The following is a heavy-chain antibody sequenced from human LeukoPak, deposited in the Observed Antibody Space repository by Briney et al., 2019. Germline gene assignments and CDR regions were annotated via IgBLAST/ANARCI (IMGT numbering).Heavy chain of an antibody. V-gene: IGHV3-66*01. CDR2: TYSGGST. D-gene: IGHD6-19*01. J-gene: IGHJ4*02. CDR1: GFTVSSNY. CDR3: ARDLGYSSGPNY. Sequence: GESLRLSCAASGFTVSSNYMSWVRQAPGKGLEWVSVTYSGGSTYYADSVKGRFTISRDNSKNTLYLQMNSLRAEDTAVYYCARDLGYSSGPNYWGQGTRVTVSS.